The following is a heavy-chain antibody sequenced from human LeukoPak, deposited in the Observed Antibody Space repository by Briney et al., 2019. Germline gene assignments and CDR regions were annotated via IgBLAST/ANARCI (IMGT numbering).Heavy chain of an antibody. D-gene: IGHD2-2*01. CDR2: IYYSGST. Sequence: PSETLSLTCTVSGGSISGSSYYWGWIRQPPGKGLEWIGSIYYSGSTYYNPSLKSRVTISVDTSKNQFSLKLNSVTATDTAVYYCAWAGSTSPLFRYWGQGTLVTVSS. V-gene: IGHV4-39*01. CDR1: GGSISGSSYY. J-gene: IGHJ4*02. CDR3: AWAGSTSPLFRY.